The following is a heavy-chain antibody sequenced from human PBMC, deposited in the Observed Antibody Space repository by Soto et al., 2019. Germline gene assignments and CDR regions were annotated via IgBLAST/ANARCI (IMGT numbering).Heavy chain of an antibody. CDR1: GGSISSSNW. CDR3: ARGRWERRGALDI. CDR2: IYHSGST. D-gene: IGHD1-1*01. J-gene: IGHJ3*02. V-gene: IGHV4-4*02. Sequence: SETLSLTCAVSGGSISSSNWWSWVRQPPGKGLEWIGEIYHSGSTNYNPALKSRVTISVDKSKNQFSLKLSSVTAADTAVYYCARGRWERRGALDIWGQGTMVTVSS.